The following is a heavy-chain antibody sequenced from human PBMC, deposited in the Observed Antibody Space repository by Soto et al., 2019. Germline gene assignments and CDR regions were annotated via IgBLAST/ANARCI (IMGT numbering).Heavy chain of an antibody. D-gene: IGHD5-18*01. J-gene: IGHJ4*02. CDR2: IVPLSGAT. Sequence: QVQLVQSGAEMKKPGSSVKVSCKASGGSLNNYLITWVRQAPGQGLEWLGEIVPLSGATNSAQKFQGRVTITADDSTKTAYMELRSLRPADTAMYFCARGGVDTVTFDYWGQGTLVTVSS. CDR3: ARGGVDTVTFDY. CDR1: GGSLNNYL. V-gene: IGHV1-69*01.